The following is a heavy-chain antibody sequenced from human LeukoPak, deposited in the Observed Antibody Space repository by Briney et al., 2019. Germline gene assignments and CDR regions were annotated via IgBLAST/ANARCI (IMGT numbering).Heavy chain of an antibody. CDR2: INWNSGTR. D-gene: IGHD2-21*02. Sequence: GGSLRLSCAASGFTFGDYAMHWVRQAPGKGLEWVSGINWNSGTRGYADSVNGRFTISRDNAKSSLYLQMNSLRGEDTALYYCAKADCGGDCRTCDFWGQGTLVTVSS. CDR3: AKADCGGDCRTCDF. V-gene: IGHV3-9*01. CDR1: GFTFGDYA. J-gene: IGHJ4*02.